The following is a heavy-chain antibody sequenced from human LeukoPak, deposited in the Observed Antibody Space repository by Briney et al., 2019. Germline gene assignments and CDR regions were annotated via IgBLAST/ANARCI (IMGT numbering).Heavy chain of an antibody. Sequence: SGGSLRLSCAASGFTFSSYWMSWVRQAPGKGLEWVANIQKVGSEKYYVDSVKGRFTISRDNTKNSLYLQMSSLRAEDTAVYYCATEGYSSSWFEYWGQGTLVTVAS. CDR2: IQKVGSEK. CDR3: ATEGYSSSWFEY. CDR1: GFTFSSYW. J-gene: IGHJ4*02. V-gene: IGHV3-7*01. D-gene: IGHD6-13*01.